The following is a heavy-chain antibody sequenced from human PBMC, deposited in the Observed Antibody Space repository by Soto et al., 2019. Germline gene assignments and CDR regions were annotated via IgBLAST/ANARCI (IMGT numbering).Heavy chain of an antibody. Sequence: SETLSLTCAVSGYSISSGYYCGCIRQPPGKGLEWIGSIYHSGSTYYNPSLKSRVTISVDTSKNQFSLKLSSVTAADTAVYYCASLGRSSALFFFDYWGQGTLVTVSS. D-gene: IGHD1-26*01. J-gene: IGHJ4*02. V-gene: IGHV4-38-2*01. CDR1: GYSISSGYY. CDR3: ASLGRSSALFFFDY. CDR2: IYHSGST.